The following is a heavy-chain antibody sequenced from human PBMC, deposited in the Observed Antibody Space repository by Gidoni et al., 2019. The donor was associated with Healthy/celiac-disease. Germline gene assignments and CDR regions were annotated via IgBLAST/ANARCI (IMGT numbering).Heavy chain of an antibody. J-gene: IGHJ4*02. CDR3: ARVRYGDYIDY. CDR1: GFTFSSYW. CDR2: IKQDGSEK. D-gene: IGHD4-17*01. Sequence: AASGFTFSSYWMSWVRQAPGKGLEWVANIKQDGSEKSYVDSVKGRFTISRDNAKNSLYLQMNSLRAEDTAVYYCARVRYGDYIDYWGQGTLVTVSS. V-gene: IGHV3-7*03.